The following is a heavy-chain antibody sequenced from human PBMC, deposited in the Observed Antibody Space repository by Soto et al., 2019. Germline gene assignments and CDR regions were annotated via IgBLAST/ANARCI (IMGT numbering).Heavy chain of an antibody. D-gene: IGHD6-6*01. CDR1: GGSISSGDYY. CDR3: ARLVYSSSKRFLGRWFDP. CDR2: IYYSGST. V-gene: IGHV4-30-4*01. J-gene: IGHJ5*02. Sequence: SETLSLTCTVSGGSISSGDYYWSWIRRPPGKGPEWIGYIYYSGSTYYNPSLKSRVTISVDTSKNQFSLKLSSVTAADTAVYYCARLVYSSSKRFLGRWFDPWGQGTLVTVSS.